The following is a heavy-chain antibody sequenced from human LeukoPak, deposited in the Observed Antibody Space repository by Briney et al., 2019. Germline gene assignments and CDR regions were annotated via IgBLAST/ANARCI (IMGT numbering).Heavy chain of an antibody. CDR1: GGSFSGYY. Sequence: SETLSLTCAVYGGSFSGYYWSWIRQPPGKGLEWIGEINHSGSTNYNPSLKSRVTISVDTSKNQYSLKLSSVTAADTAVYYCARDGGRGESWFDPWGQGTLVTVSS. J-gene: IGHJ5*02. CDR3: ARDGGRGESWFDP. CDR2: INHSGST. D-gene: IGHD2-15*01. V-gene: IGHV4-34*01.